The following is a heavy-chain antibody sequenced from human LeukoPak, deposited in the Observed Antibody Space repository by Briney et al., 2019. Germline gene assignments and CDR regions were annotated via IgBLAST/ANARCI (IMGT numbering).Heavy chain of an antibody. V-gene: IGHV5-51*01. Sequence: GESLKISCKGSGYSFTSYWIGWVRQMPGKGLEWMGIIYPGDSYTNYSPSFQGHVTISADKSISTAYLQWSSLKASDTAMYYCARRPHDYGDYVNLDYWGQGTLVTVSS. CDR1: GYSFTSYW. CDR3: ARRPHDYGDYVNLDY. CDR2: IYPGDSYT. J-gene: IGHJ4*02. D-gene: IGHD4-17*01.